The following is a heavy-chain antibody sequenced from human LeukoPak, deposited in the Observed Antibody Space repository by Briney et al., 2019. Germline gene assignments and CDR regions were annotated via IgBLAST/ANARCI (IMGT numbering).Heavy chain of an antibody. CDR1: GFTFSSYA. V-gene: IGHV3-23*01. J-gene: IGHJ3*02. CDR2: ISAPGGNT. CDR3: AKGGGYSRNAFDI. D-gene: IGHD2-15*01. Sequence: DPGGSLRLSCAASGFTFSSYALSWVRQLPGKGLEWVSTISAPGGNTYYADSVTGRFTISRDSSKSTLYLQMNSLRAEDTAVYYCAKGGGYSRNAFDIWGQGTMVTVSS.